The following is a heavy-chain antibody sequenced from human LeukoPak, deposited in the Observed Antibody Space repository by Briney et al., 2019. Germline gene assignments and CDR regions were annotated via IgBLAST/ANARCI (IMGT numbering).Heavy chain of an antibody. CDR2: INANSGGT. CDR3: ARDSLEMATIDY. V-gene: IGHV1-2*02. Sequence: GASVKVSCKASGYTFSDYFMHWVRQAPGQGLEWMGWINANSGGTIYAQKFQGRVTMTRDTSISTAYMELSRLRSDDTAVYYCARDSLEMATIDYWGQGTLVTVSS. J-gene: IGHJ4*02. D-gene: IGHD5-24*01. CDR1: GYTFSDYF.